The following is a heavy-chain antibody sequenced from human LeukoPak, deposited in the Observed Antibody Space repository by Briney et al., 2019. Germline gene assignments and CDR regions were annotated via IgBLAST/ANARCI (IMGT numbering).Heavy chain of an antibody. Sequence: GRSLRLSCTASGFTFGDYAMSWFRQAPGKGLERVGFIRSKAYGGTTEYAASVKGRFTISRDDSKSIAYLQMNSLKTEDTAVYYCAGGGRWLQFGYWGQGTLVTVSS. CDR1: GFTFGDYA. V-gene: IGHV3-49*03. D-gene: IGHD5-24*01. J-gene: IGHJ4*02. CDR2: IRSKAYGGTT. CDR3: AGGGRWLQFGY.